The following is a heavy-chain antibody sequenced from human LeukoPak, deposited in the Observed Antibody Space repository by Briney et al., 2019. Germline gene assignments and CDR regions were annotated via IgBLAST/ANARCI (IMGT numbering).Heavy chain of an antibody. CDR3: TTGYSNYLRYYYYFYMDV. J-gene: IGHJ6*03. V-gene: IGHV3-15*01. Sequence: KAGGTLRLSCAASGFTFSSYGMSWVRQAPGKGLEWVGRIKSKTDDGTTDYAAPVKGRFTISRDDLKETLYLQMNSLKTEDTAVYYCTTGYSNYLRYYYYFYMDVWGKGTTVTVSS. CDR2: IKSKTDDGTT. CDR1: GFTFSSYG. D-gene: IGHD4-11*01.